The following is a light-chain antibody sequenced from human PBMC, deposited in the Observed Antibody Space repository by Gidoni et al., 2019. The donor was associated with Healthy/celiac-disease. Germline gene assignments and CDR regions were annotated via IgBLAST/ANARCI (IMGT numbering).Light chain of an antibody. V-gene: IGKV3-11*01. J-gene: IGKJ5*01. CDR2: DAS. Sequence: PATLSLSPGERATLSCRASQSVSSYLAWYQQKPGQAPRLLIYDASNRATGIPARFSGSGSGTDFTLTISSLGPEDFAVYYCQQRSNWPPVITFGQGTRLEIK. CDR1: QSVSSY. CDR3: QQRSNWPPVIT.